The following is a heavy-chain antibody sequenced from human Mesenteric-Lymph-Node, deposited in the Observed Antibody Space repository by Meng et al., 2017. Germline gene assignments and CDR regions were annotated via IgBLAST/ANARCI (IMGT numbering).Heavy chain of an antibody. CDR1: GFTFSSYA. V-gene: IGHV3-23*01. D-gene: IGHD3-3*01. CDR2: ISGSGGST. CDR3: AKVQGDVWSGLFDY. Sequence: GRSLRLSCAASGFTFSSYAMSWVRQAQGKGLEWVSAISGSGGSTYYADSVKGRFTISRDNSKNTLYLQMNSLRAEDTAVYYCAKVQGDVWSGLFDYWGQGTLVTVSS. J-gene: IGHJ4*02.